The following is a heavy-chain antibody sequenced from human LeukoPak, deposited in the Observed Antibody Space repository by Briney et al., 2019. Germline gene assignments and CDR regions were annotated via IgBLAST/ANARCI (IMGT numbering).Heavy chain of an antibody. CDR1: GYTFTSYG. J-gene: IGHJ5*02. CDR3: ARDLITMVRGVIRFDH. D-gene: IGHD3-10*01. CDR2: ISAYNGNT. V-gene: IGHV1-18*01. Sequence: ASVKVSCKASGYTFTSYGISWVRQAPGQGLEWMGWISAYNGNTNYAQKLQGRVTMTTDTSTSTAYMELRSLRSDDTAVYYCARDLITMVRGVIRFDHWGQGTLVTVSS.